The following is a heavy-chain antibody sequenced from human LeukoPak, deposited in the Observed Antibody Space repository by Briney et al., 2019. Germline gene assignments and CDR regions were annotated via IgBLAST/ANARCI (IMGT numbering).Heavy chain of an antibody. V-gene: IGHV3-23*01. J-gene: IGHJ4*02. CDR2: ISASGDST. CDR3: ARTSKSGDPNVGFDY. D-gene: IGHD1-26*01. CDR1: AFTFSSYD. Sequence: GGSLRLSCAASAFTFSSYDMSWVRQAPGKGLEWVSVISASGDSTKYIDSVKGRFTISRDNPTHTLYLQFNSLRAEDTAVYYCARTSKSGDPNVGFDYWGQGTLVTVSS.